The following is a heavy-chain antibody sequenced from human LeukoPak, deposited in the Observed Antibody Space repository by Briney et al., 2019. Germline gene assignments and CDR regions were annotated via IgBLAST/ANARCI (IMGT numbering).Heavy chain of an antibody. J-gene: IGHJ4*02. CDR2: IGTTGDT. V-gene: IGHV3-13*04. D-gene: IGHD3-22*01. CDR3: ARVQSRGYYYFDY. CDR1: GFTFSSYD. Sequence: GGSLRLSCAASGFTFSSYDMRWVRQVTGKGLEWVSGIGTTGDTSYAGSVRGRFTISRENARNSLYLQMNSLRAGDTAVYYCARVQSRGYYYFDYWGQGTLVTVSS.